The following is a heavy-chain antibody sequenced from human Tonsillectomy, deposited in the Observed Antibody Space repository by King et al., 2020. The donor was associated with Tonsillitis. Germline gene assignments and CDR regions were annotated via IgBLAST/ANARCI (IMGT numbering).Heavy chain of an antibody. D-gene: IGHD1-26*01. CDR1: GFTFSSYA. CDR2: ISGSGDRT. J-gene: IGHJ4*02. V-gene: IGHV3-23*04. CDR3: AKHKWGLLQGFDY. Sequence: VQLVESGGGLVQPGGSQRLSCAASGFTFSSYAINWVRQAPGKGLEWVSAISGSGDRTYYADSVKGRFTISRDNSKNTLYLQMNSLRAEDTAVYYCAKHKWGLLQGFDYWGQGTLVTVSS.